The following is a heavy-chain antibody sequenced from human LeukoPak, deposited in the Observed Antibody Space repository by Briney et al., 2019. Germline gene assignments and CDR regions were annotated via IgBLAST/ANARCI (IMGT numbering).Heavy chain of an antibody. CDR1: GGSISSYY. CDR3: ASHLPSSSAIGY. D-gene: IGHD6-6*01. CDR2: IYYSGST. J-gene: IGHJ4*02. Sequence: SETLSLTCTVSGGSISSYYWSWIRQPPGKGLEWIGYIYYSGSTNYNPSLKSRVTISVDTSKNQFSLKLSSVTAADTAVYYCASHLPSSSAIGYWGQGTLVTVSS. V-gene: IGHV4-59*01.